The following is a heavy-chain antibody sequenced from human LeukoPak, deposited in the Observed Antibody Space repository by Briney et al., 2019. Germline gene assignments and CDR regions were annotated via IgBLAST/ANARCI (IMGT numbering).Heavy chain of an antibody. J-gene: IGHJ6*02. CDR1: GFTFSSYG. Sequence: GGSLRLSCAASGFTFSSYGMHWVRQAPGKGLEWVAVISYDGSNKYYADSVKGRFTISRDNSKNTLYLQMNSLRAEDTAVYYCARDSRSSGYSRGYYYYGMDVWGQGTTVTVSS. CDR2: ISYDGSNK. CDR3: ARDSRSSGYSRGYYYYGMDV. V-gene: IGHV3-30*03. D-gene: IGHD3-22*01.